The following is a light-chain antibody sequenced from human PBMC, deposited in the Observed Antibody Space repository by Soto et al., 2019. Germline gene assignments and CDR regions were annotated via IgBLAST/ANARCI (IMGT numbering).Light chain of an antibody. CDR1: QSVSSY. CDR3: KHTSKWSQIN. V-gene: IGKV3-11*01. CDR2: DAS. Sequence: EIVLTQVVAAPLMSKRERDTLSCRASQSVSSYLAWYQQKPGQAPRLLIYDASNRATGIPARFSGSGSGTDFTLTISSLEPEAVAVYYCKHTSKWSQINFGGETKVHIK. J-gene: IGKJ4*01.